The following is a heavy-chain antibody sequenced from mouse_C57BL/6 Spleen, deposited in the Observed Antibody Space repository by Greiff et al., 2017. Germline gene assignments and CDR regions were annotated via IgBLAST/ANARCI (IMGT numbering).Heavy chain of an antibody. D-gene: IGHD2-12*01. CDR3: ARGRPYWYFDV. CDR2: INPNNGGT. V-gene: IGHV1-18*01. CDR1: GYTFTDYN. J-gene: IGHJ1*03. Sequence: EVKLQESGPELVKPGASVKIPCKASGYTFTDYNMDWVKQSHGKSLEWIGDINPNNGGTIYNQKFKGKATLTVDKSSSTAYMELRSLTSEDTAVYYCARGRPYWYFDVWGTGTTVTVSS.